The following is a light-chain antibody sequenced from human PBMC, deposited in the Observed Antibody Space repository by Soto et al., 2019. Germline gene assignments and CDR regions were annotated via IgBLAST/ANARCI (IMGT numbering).Light chain of an antibody. CDR3: AAWDASLNGVI. J-gene: IGLJ2*01. V-gene: IGLV1-44*01. CDR1: SSNIGTYT. CDR2: SNN. Sequence: QSVLTQPPSAFGTPGQRVTISCSGSSSNIGTYTVNWYQQVPGTAPKLLIYSNNQRPSGVPDRFSGSKSGTSASLAISGLQSEDEADYYCAAWDASLNGVIFGGGTQLTVL.